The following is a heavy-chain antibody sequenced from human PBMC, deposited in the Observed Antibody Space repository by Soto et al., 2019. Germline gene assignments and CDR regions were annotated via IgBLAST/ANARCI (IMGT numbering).Heavy chain of an antibody. Sequence: SVKVSCKTSGFTFTSSAIQWVRQARGQRLEWIGWIVVGSDNTNYAQKFQERVTITRDLSTNTIYMDLSGLRSEDTAVYYCAASPSCPQNYYYGAMDVWG. V-gene: IGHV1-58*02. CDR1: GFTFTSSA. J-gene: IGHJ6*02. CDR3: AASPSCPQNYYYGAMDV. CDR2: IVVGSDNT.